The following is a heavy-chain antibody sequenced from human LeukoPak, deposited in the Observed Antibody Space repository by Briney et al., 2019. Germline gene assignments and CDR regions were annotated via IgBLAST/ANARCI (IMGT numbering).Heavy chain of an antibody. CDR3: ARVGGMVRGVILGFDY. D-gene: IGHD3-10*01. J-gene: IGHJ4*02. CDR1: GGSISSGDYY. CDR2: IYYSGST. Sequence: RTSENLSLTCTVSGGSISSGDYYWSWIGQPPGKGLEWIGYIYYSGSTYYNPTLKSRSTISVDTSKNQFSLKLSSVTAADTAVYYCARVGGMVRGVILGFDYWGQGTLVTVSS. V-gene: IGHV4-30-4*08.